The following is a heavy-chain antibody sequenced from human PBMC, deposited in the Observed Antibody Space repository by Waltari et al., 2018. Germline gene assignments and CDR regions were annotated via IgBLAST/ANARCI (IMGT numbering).Heavy chain of an antibody. D-gene: IGHD2-2*01. CDR3: ARDRCNSTSCLSRGAFDI. V-gene: IGHV4-4*07. J-gene: IGHJ3*02. CDR1: GGSISSYY. CDR2: IYASGST. Sequence: QVQLQESGPGLVKPSETLSLTCTVSGGSISSYYWPWVRQPAGQGLEWIGRIYASGSTNYNPSLRSRVTMSVDTSKNHFSLRLTSVTAADTAVYYCARDRCNSTSCLSRGAFDIWGQGTMVTVSS.